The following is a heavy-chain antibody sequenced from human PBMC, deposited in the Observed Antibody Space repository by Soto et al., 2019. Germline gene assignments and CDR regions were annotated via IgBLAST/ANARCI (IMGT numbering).Heavy chain of an antibody. Sequence: ASVKVSCKASGGTFSSYANSWVRPAPGQGLVWMVGLIPIFGTANYAQKFQGRVTITADKSTSTAYMELSRLRSEDTAVYYCARDDFDDWGQGTLVTVSS. CDR1: GGTFSSYA. V-gene: IGHV1-69*06. CDR3: ARDDFDD. CDR2: LIPIFGTA. J-gene: IGHJ4*02.